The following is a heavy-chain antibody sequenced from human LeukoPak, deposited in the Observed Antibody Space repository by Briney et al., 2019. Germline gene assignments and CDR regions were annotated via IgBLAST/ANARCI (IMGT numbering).Heavy chain of an antibody. D-gene: IGHD4-23*01. V-gene: IGHV3-30*18. Sequence: GRSLRLSCAASGFTFSSYGMHWVRQAPGKGLEWVAVISYDGSNKYYADSVKGRFTISRDNSKNTLYLQMNSLRAEDTAAYYCANTVSNYGGAFDIWGQGTMVTVSS. CDR1: GFTFSSYG. CDR2: ISYDGSNK. CDR3: ANTVSNYGGAFDI. J-gene: IGHJ3*02.